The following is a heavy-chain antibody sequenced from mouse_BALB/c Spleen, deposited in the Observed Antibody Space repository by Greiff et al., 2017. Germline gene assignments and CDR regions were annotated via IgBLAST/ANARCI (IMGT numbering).Heavy chain of an antibody. CDR1: GYTFTSYY. CDR2: IYPGNVNT. Sequence: VQRVESGPELVKPGASVRISCKASGYTFTSYYIHWVKQRPGQGLEWIGWIYPGNVNTKYNEKFKGKATLTADKSSSTAYMQLSSLTSEDSAVYFCARSGGKGYAMDYWGQGTSVTVSS. V-gene: IGHV1S56*01. J-gene: IGHJ4*01. CDR3: ARSGGKGYAMDY.